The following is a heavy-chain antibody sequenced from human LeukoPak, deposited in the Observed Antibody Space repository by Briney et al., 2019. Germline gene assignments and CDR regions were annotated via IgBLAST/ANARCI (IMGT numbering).Heavy chain of an antibody. D-gene: IGHD1-1*01. J-gene: IGHJ4*02. Sequence: ASVTVSCKASGYSFTSYGISWLRPAPGQGLAWMGWISVYNGNTNYQHTLQDRGTMTTDTSPNTAYMELRSLRSDDTAVYYCARDGGDWNDENFDYWGQGTLVTVSS. CDR2: ISVYNGNT. CDR3: ARDGGDWNDENFDY. CDR1: GYSFTSYG. V-gene: IGHV1-18*01.